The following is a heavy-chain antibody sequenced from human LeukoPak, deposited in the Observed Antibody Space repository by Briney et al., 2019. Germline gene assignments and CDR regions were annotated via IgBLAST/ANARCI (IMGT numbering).Heavy chain of an antibody. D-gene: IGHD3-10*01. CDR3: AKDRGQGGSRFDY. V-gene: IGHV3-30*02. CDR2: IRDDGSNK. Sequence: GGSLRLSCAASGFTFSTYGMHWVRQAPGKGLEWVAFIRDDGSNKYYADSVKGRFTISRDNSKNTLYLQMNSLRAEDTAVYYCAKDRGQGGSRFDYWGQGTLVTVSS. CDR1: GFTFSTYG. J-gene: IGHJ4*02.